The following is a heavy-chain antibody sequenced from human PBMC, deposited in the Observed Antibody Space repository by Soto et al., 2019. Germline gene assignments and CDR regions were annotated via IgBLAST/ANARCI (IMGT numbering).Heavy chain of an antibody. V-gene: IGHV3-11*01. J-gene: IGHJ2*01. CDR2: ISSSGSTI. CDR3: ARLSRRARDWYFDL. Sequence: QVQLVESGGGLVKPGGSLRLSCAASGFTFSDYYMSWIRQAPGKGLEWVSYISSSGSTIYYADSVKGRFTISRDNAKNSLYLQMNGLRAEDTGVYYCARLSRRARDWYFDLWGRGTLVTVSS. CDR1: GFTFSDYY. D-gene: IGHD6-6*01.